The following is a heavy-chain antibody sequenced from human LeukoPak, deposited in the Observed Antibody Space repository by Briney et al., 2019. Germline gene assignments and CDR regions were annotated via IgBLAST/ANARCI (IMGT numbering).Heavy chain of an antibody. V-gene: IGHV3-48*01. Sequence: WGSLRLSCEASGLTFSSTNMHWVRQVPGKGLEWVSYMSSSGSTIYYADSVKGRFTISRDNAKSSLYLQMNSLRVEDSAVYYCARDPYSGNYGNYYYYYMDVWGKGTTVTISS. CDR1: GLTFSSTN. CDR3: ARDPYSGNYGNYYYYYMDV. CDR2: MSSSGSTI. J-gene: IGHJ6*03. D-gene: IGHD1-26*01.